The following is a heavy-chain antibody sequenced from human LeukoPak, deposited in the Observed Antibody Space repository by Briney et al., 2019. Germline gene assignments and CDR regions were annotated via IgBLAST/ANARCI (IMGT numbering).Heavy chain of an antibody. D-gene: IGHD1-1*01. CDR3: ARRYNYVFDY. J-gene: IGHJ4*02. CDR1: GGSISSHD. V-gene: IGHV4-59*11. Sequence: SETLSLTCTVSGGSISSHDWSWIRQPPGKGLEYIGYIHYSGITNYNPSLMSRVTISVDTSKNQISLKLSSVAAADTAVYYCARRYNYVFDYWGQGTLVTVSS. CDR2: IHYSGIT.